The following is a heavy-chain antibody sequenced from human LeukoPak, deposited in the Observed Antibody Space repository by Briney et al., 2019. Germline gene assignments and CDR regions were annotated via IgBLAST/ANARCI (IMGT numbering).Heavy chain of an antibody. CDR3: ARIGAAGTRYYFDY. J-gene: IGHJ4*02. V-gene: IGHV4-59*01. Sequence: PSETLSLTCTVSGGSISSYYWSWIRQPPGKGLEWIGYIFYSGGTNYNSSLKSRVTLSIDTSKNQFSLELTSVTAADTAVYYCARIGAAGTRYYFDYWSQGTLVTVSS. D-gene: IGHD6-13*01. CDR2: IFYSGGT. CDR1: GGSISSYY.